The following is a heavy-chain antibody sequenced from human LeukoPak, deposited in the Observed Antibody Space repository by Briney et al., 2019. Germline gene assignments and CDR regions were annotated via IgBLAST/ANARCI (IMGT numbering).Heavy chain of an antibody. D-gene: IGHD3-22*01. Sequence: GGSLRLSCAASGFTFNNAWMTRVRLAPGKGLEWVGLIKNTVHGGTTESAAPVKGRFTISRDDSKATLYLQMNNLTTEDTAVYYCTTMENYNENSHFDYWGQGTLVTVSS. CDR3: TTMENYNENSHFDY. CDR2: IKNTVHGGTT. J-gene: IGHJ4*02. CDR1: GFTFNNAW. V-gene: IGHV3-15*01.